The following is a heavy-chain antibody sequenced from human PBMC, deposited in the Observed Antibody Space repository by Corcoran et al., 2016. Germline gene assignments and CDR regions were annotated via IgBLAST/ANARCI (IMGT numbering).Heavy chain of an antibody. CDR3: ARAPGNCSGGSCYFFYYYYGMDV. D-gene: IGHD2-15*01. CDR1: GGTFSSYA. J-gene: IGHJ6*02. CDR2: IIPIFGTA. Sequence: QVQLVQSGAEVKKPGSSVKVSCKASGGTFSSYAISWVRQAPGQGLEWMGGIIPIFGTANYAQKFQGRVTITADKSTSTAYMELSSLRSEDTAVYYCARAPGNCSGGSCYFFYYYYGMDVWGQGTTVTVSS. V-gene: IGHV1-69*06.